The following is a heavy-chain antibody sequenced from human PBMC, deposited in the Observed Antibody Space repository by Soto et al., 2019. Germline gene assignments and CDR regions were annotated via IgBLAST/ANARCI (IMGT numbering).Heavy chain of an antibody. CDR3: VRKYPGTRPFDY. V-gene: IGHV3-23*01. Sequence: GGSLRLSCAASGFTFNSYAMNWVRQAPGKRLAWVSAIGTDGTTYYASSVKGRFTIPRDNSRTTLYLQMNSLRVEDTALYYCVRKYPGTRPFDYWGQGTLVTVSS. D-gene: IGHD2-2*01. J-gene: IGHJ4*01. CDR1: GFTFNSYA. CDR2: IGTDGTT.